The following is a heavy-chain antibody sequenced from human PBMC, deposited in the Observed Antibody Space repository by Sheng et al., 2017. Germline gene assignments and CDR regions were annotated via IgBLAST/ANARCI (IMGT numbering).Heavy chain of an antibody. Sequence: QVQLVESGGALVMPGGSLRLSCAASGFTFSDYYMSWIRQAPGKGLEWVSHISSSGNTIYYADSVKGRFTISRDNAKDSLYLQMNSLRAEDTAVYYCASDRAGAIYHYDSSGYAYWAEGTRGHRLL. V-gene: IGHV3-11*04. CDR3: ASDRAGAIYHYDSSGYAY. CDR2: ISSSGNTI. CDR1: GFTFSDYY. D-gene: IGHD3-22*01. J-gene: IGHJ4*02.